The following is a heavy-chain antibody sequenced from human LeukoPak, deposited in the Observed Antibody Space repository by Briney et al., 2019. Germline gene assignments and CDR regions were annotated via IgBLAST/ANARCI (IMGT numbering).Heavy chain of an antibody. V-gene: IGHV3-30*02. CDR3: AKDSLWGVPGGSGWYFDY. J-gene: IGHJ4*02. CDR2: IRYDGSNK. D-gene: IGHD6-19*01. CDR1: GFTFSSYG. Sequence: PGGSLRLSCAASGFTFSSYGMHWVRQAPGKGLEWVAFIRYDGSNKYYADSVKGRFTISRDNSKNTLYLQMNSLRAEDTAVYYCAKDSLWGVPGGSGWYFDYWGQGTLVTVSS.